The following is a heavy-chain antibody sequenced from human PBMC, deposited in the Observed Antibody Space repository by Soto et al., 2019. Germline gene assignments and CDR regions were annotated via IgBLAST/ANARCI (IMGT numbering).Heavy chain of an antibody. CDR1: GFTFSSYS. J-gene: IGHJ3*02. Sequence: PGGSLRLSCAASGFTFSSYSMNWVRQAPGKGLEWVSYISSSTIYYADSVKGRFTISRDNAKNSLYLQMNSLRDEDTAVYYCARDVRDIVVVVADIGAFAICGQGTTVTVSS. V-gene: IGHV3-48*02. CDR3: ARDVRDIVVVVADIGAFAI. D-gene: IGHD2-15*01. CDR2: ISSSTI.